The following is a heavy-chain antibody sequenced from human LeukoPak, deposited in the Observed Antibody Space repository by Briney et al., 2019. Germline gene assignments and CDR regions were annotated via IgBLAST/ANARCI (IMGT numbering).Heavy chain of an antibody. D-gene: IGHD3-9*01. CDR2: ISGSGGIT. Sequence: PGGSLRLSCAASGFTFSSYAMSWVRQAPGQGLEWFSAISGSGGITYYADSVKGRFTISRDNSKNTLYLQMNSLRAEDTAVYYCAKDLQRYFDWGRDYWGQGTLVTVSS. J-gene: IGHJ4*02. V-gene: IGHV3-23*01. CDR3: AKDLQRYFDWGRDY. CDR1: GFTFSSYA.